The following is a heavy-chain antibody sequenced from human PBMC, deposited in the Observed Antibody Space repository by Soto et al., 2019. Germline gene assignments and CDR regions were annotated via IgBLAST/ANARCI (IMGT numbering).Heavy chain of an antibody. CDR1: GFSLSTSGVG. J-gene: IGHJ4*02. V-gene: IGHV2-5*01. Sequence: ESGPTLVNPTQTLTLTCTFSGFSLSTSGVGVGWIRQPPGKALEWLALIYWNDDKRYSPSLKSRLTITKDTSKNQVVLTMPNMDPVDTATYYCAHAYYDFWSGGYCFDYWGQGTLVTVSS. CDR3: AHAYYDFWSGGYCFDY. CDR2: IYWNDDK. D-gene: IGHD3-3*01.